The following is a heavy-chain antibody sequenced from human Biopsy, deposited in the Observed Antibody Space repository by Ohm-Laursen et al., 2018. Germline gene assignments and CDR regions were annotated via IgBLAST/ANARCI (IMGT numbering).Heavy chain of an antibody. CDR1: GFPFSDYY. J-gene: IGHJ6*02. CDR2: ISDGGTTI. Sequence: SLRLSCTASGFPFSDYYMRWIRQAPGKGLDWVSYISDGGTTIYYADSVKGRFTISRDNAKKLLYLQMNSLRAEDTALYYCERDARLRPYGMDVWGQGTTVTVSS. CDR3: ERDARLRPYGMDV. D-gene: IGHD4-17*01. V-gene: IGHV3-11*01.